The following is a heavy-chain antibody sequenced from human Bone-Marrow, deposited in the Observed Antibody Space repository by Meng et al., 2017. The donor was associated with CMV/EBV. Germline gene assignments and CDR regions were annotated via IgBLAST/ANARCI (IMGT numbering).Heavy chain of an antibody. D-gene: IGHD5/OR15-5a*01. Sequence: TCTVSGGSISSGGYYWSWIRQHPGKGLERIGYIYSSGSTYYNPSLKSRVTISVDTSKNQFSLKLSSVTAADTAVYYCARCLIRWFDPWGQGTLVTVSS. CDR3: ARCLIRWFDP. CDR2: IYSSGST. CDR1: GGSISSGGYY. V-gene: IGHV4-31*03. J-gene: IGHJ5*02.